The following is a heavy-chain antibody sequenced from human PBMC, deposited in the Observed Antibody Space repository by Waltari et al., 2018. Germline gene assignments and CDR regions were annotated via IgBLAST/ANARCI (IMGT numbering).Heavy chain of an antibody. D-gene: IGHD2-15*01. Sequence: QVQLQESGPGLVKPSQTLSLTCTVSGGSISSGSYYWSWLRQPAGKGLEWIGRIYTSGSTNYNPSLKSRVTISVDTSKNQFSLKLSSVTAADTAVYYCARENLGYCSGGSCPPRDYWGQGTLVTVSS. CDR1: GGSISSGSYY. J-gene: IGHJ4*02. CDR2: IYTSGST. V-gene: IGHV4-61*02. CDR3: ARENLGYCSGGSCPPRDY.